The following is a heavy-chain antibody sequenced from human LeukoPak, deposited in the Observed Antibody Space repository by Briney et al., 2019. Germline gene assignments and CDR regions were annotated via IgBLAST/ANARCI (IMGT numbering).Heavy chain of an antibody. CDR2: INPSGGST. J-gene: IGHJ4*02. D-gene: IGHD5-24*01. Sequence: GESLKISCKGSGYTFTSYYMHWVRQAPGQGLEWMGIINPSGGSTSYAQKFQGRVTMTRDMSTSTVYMELSSLRSEDTAVYYCARIDGYNSLDYWGQGTLVTVSS. CDR1: GYTFTSYY. CDR3: ARIDGYNSLDY. V-gene: IGHV1-46*01.